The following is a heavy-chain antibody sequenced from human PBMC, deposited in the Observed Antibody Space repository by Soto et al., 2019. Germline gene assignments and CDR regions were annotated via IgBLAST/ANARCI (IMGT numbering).Heavy chain of an antibody. CDR1: GFTFSSYA. J-gene: IGHJ3*02. Sequence: GGSLRLSCAASGFTFSSYAMHWVRQAPGKGLEWVAVISYDGSNKYYADSVKGRFTISRDNSKNTLYLQMNSLRAEDTAVYYCARMDTTTVTTDAFDIWGQGTMVTVSS. CDR3: ARMDTTTVTTDAFDI. D-gene: IGHD4-17*01. V-gene: IGHV3-30-3*01. CDR2: ISYDGSNK.